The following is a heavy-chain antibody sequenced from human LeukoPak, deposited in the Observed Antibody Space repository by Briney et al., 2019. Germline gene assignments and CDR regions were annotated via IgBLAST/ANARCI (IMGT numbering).Heavy chain of an antibody. Sequence: GGSLRLSCAASGFTFSSYDMHWVRHATGKGLEWVSAIGTAGDTYYPGSVKGRFTISRENAKNSLYLQMNSLRAGDTAVYYCARQGTTSGVLDYWGQGTLVTVSS. CDR1: GFTFSSYD. V-gene: IGHV3-13*01. J-gene: IGHJ4*02. D-gene: IGHD4-11*01. CDR3: ARQGTTSGVLDY. CDR2: IGTAGDT.